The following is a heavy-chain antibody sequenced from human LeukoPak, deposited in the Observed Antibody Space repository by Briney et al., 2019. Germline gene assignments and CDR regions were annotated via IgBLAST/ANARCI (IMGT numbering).Heavy chain of an antibody. J-gene: IGHJ5*02. CDR1: GGSISSHY. V-gene: IGHV4-4*07. Sequence: PSATLSLTCTVSGGSISSHYWSWSRQPAGKGLEWIGRIYTSGSTNYNPSLKSRVTMSVDTSKNQFSLKLSSVTAADTAVYYCAREPTVAGPNWFDPWGQGTLVTVSS. CDR3: AREPTVAGPNWFDP. D-gene: IGHD6-19*01. CDR2: IYTSGST.